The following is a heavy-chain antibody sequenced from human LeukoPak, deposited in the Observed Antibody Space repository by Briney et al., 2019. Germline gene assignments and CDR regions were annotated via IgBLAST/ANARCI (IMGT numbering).Heavy chain of an antibody. CDR1: GGSISSGGYY. J-gene: IGHJ6*02. Sequence: PSETLSLTCTVSGGSISSGGYYWSWIRQHPGKGLEWIGYIYYSGSTYHNPSLKSRVTISVDTSKNQFSLKLSSVTAADTAVYYCARDPEGGIGPYYYGMDVWGQGTTVTVSS. D-gene: IGHD1-26*01. CDR2: IYYSGST. V-gene: IGHV4-31*03. CDR3: ARDPEGGIGPYYYGMDV.